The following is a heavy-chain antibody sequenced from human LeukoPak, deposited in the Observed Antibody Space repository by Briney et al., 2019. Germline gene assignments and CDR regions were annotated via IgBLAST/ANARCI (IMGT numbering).Heavy chain of an antibody. Sequence: GGSLRLSCAASGFTFSTYALHWVRQAPGKGLEWVAVISYVGDNQYYADSVKGRFTISRDNSKNTLYLQMNSLRPEDTAIYYCVRDHDSSSYPGNYYFDYWSQGTLVTVPS. CDR1: GFTFSTYA. D-gene: IGHD3-22*01. J-gene: IGHJ4*02. V-gene: IGHV3-30*04. CDR2: ISYVGDNQ. CDR3: VRDHDSSSYPGNYYFDY.